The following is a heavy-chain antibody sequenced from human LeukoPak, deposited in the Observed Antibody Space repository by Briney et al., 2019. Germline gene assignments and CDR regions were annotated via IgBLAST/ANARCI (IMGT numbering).Heavy chain of an antibody. Sequence: GASVKVSCKASGYTFTSYGISWVRQAPGQGLEWMGWTSAYNGNTNYAQRLQGRVTMTTDTSTSTAYMELRSLRSDDTAVYYCARRPDTYDFWSGYYVDYWGQGTLVTVSS. CDR1: GYTFTSYG. CDR3: ARRPDTYDFWSGYYVDY. V-gene: IGHV1-18*01. CDR2: TSAYNGNT. J-gene: IGHJ4*02. D-gene: IGHD3-3*01.